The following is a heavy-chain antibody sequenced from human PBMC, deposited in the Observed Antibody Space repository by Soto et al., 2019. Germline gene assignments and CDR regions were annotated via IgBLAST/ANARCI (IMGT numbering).Heavy chain of an antibody. CDR2: IYYTGST. CDR3: ARVGGYYGDYPNFDY. V-gene: IGHV4-59*01. D-gene: IGHD4-17*01. Sequence: QVQLQESGPGLVKASETLSLTCAVSGGSTSPFYWAWIRQPPGKGLEWIGNIYYTGSTNYNPSHRSRVTISVDTSKNQVSLKVTSVTAADTAVYYCARVGGYYGDYPNFDYWGQGTLVTVSS. J-gene: IGHJ4*02. CDR1: GGSTSPFY.